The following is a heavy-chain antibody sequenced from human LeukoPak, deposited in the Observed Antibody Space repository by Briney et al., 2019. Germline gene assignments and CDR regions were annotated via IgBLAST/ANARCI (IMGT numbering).Heavy chain of an antibody. CDR3: AKEGGGYYDSSGYYFEN. Sequence: GSLKLSCAASGFTFSSYAMSWVRQAPGKGLEWASAISGSGGSTYYADSVKGRFTISRDNSKNTLYLQMNSLRAEDTAVYYCAKEGGGYYDSSGYYFENWGQGTLVTVSS. CDR2: ISGSGGST. V-gene: IGHV3-23*01. J-gene: IGHJ4*02. D-gene: IGHD3-22*01. CDR1: GFTFSSYA.